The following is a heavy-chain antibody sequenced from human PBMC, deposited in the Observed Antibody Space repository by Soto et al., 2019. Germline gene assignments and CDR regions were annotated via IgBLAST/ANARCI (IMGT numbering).Heavy chain of an antibody. D-gene: IGHD2-2*01. J-gene: IGHJ4*02. CDR1: GFTFSTYT. Sequence: GGSLRLSCVASGFTFSTYTMSWVRQAPGKGLEWVSVISGSAGSSGPSYADSVQGRFSISRDNARNTLYLQMNSLRGEDTAMYYCAKARCSTANCYVPEYWGQGTRVTVAS. V-gene: IGHV3-23*01. CDR3: AKARCSTANCYVPEY. CDR2: ISGSAGSSGP.